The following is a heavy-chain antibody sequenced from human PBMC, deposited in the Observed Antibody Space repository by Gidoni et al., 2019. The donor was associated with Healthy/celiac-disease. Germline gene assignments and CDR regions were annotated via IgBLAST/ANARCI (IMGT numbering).Heavy chain of an antibody. CDR3: AKGGWGPYCSGISCYRGDY. Sequence: EVQLLESGGGLVQPGGSLRLSCAASGFTFSSYAMSWVRQAPGKGLGWVPAISGSGGRTYYADSVKGRFTSSRDNSKTTLFLEMNSLRAEDTAVYYGAKGGWGPYCSGISCYRGDYWGQGTLVTVSS. J-gene: IGHJ4*02. D-gene: IGHD2-2*02. CDR2: ISGSGGRT. CDR1: GFTFSSYA. V-gene: IGHV3-23*01.